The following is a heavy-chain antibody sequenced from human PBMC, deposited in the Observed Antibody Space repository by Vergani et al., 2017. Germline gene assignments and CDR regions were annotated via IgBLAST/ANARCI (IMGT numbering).Heavy chain of an antibody. V-gene: IGHV3-21*01. CDR3: ARRATVYRGTKGGNWFDP. CDR1: GFTFSSYS. CDR2: ISSSSSYI. Sequence: EVQLVESGGGLVKPGGSLRLSCAASGFTFSSYSMNWVRQAPGKGLEWGSSISSSSSYIYYADSVKGRFTISRDNAKNSLYLQMNSLRAEDTAVYYCARRATVYRGTKGGNWFDPWGQGTLVTVSS. J-gene: IGHJ5*02. D-gene: IGHD2-2*02.